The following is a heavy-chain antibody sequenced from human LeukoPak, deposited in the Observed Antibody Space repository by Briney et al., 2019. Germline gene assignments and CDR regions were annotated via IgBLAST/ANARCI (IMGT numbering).Heavy chain of an antibody. CDR2: ISGSGGST. Sequence: GGSLRLSCAASGFTFSSYAMSWVRQAPGKGLEWGSAISGSGGSTYYADSVKGRFTISRDNSKNTLYLQMNSLRAEDTAVDYCAKDLPMTPRGYWGQGTLVTVSS. D-gene: IGHD3-10*01. J-gene: IGHJ4*02. CDR1: GFTFSSYA. V-gene: IGHV3-23*01. CDR3: AKDLPMTPRGY.